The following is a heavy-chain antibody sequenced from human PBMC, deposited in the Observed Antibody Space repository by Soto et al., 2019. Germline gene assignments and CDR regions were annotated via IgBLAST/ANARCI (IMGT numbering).Heavy chain of an antibody. CDR1: GYIFTNYD. V-gene: IGHV1-8*01. D-gene: IGHD4-17*01. CDR2: INPNSGNT. CDR3: ATRIKYGDYSRWCDP. Sequence: QVQLVQSGAEVKKPGASVKVSCKASGYIFTNYDINWVRQATGQGLEYLGWINPNSGNTGYVQKFHGRVTRTRDTSINPAYMELNSLRSEDTAAYYCATRIKYGDYSRWCDPWGQGTLVTVSS. J-gene: IGHJ5*02.